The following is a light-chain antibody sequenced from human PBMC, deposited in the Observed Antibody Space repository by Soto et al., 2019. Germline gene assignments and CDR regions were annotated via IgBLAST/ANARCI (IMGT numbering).Light chain of an antibody. V-gene: IGLV2-14*01. CDR3: ISYTGSSTSYV. CDR1: SSDVGSYNH. Sequence: QSSLTQPASVSGSPGQSITISCSGTSSDVGSYNHVAWYQQFPGKTPKLIIYEVTYRPSGVSHRFSASKSGNTASLPISGLQAEDDADYYCISYTGSSTSYVFGTGTKVTVL. J-gene: IGLJ1*01. CDR2: EVT.